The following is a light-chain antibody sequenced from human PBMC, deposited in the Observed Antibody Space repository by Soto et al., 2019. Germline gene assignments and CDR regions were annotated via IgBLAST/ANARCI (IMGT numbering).Light chain of an antibody. CDR3: QQADSLPIT. CDR1: QSITSNY. Sequence: EIVVTQSPCTLSLSPGERATLSCRASQSITSNYLAWYQQKPGQAPRLLIYGPSSRATGIPERFSGSGSGTDFTLTISRLQPEDFAVYYCQQADSLPITFGQGTRLEIK. CDR2: GPS. J-gene: IGKJ5*01. V-gene: IGKV3-20*01.